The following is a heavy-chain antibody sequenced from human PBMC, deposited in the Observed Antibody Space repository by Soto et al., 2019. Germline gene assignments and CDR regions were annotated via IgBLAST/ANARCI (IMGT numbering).Heavy chain of an antibody. CDR3: ATLDTAEIQTAAY. J-gene: IGHJ4*02. Sequence: EVQLVESGGDLVQPGGSLRLSCAGSGFIFSAYWMSWFRHAPGRGLEWVAMINRGASGTLYVDSVKGRFTISRDNAKNSLYLQMNSLRDADTAVYYCATLDTAEIQTAAYWGQGTLVTVSS. D-gene: IGHD5-18*01. CDR2: INRGASGT. V-gene: IGHV3-7*01. CDR1: GFIFSAYW.